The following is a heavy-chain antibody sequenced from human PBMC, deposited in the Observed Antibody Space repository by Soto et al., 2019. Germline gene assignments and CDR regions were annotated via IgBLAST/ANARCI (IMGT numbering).Heavy chain of an antibody. CDR3: ARVAPSIAVAGTLDY. J-gene: IGHJ4*02. D-gene: IGHD6-19*01. V-gene: IGHV3-33*01. CDR1: GFTFSSYG. CDR2: IWYDGSNK. Sequence: GGSLRLSCAASGFTFSSYGMHWVRQAPGKGLEWVAVIWYDGSNKYYADSVKGRFTISRDNSKNTLYLQVNSLRAEDTAVYYCARVAPSIAVAGTLDYWGQGTLVTVSS.